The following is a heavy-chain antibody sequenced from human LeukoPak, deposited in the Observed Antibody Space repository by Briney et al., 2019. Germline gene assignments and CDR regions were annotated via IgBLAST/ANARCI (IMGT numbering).Heavy chain of an antibody. D-gene: IGHD2-21*02. J-gene: IGHJ4*02. CDR1: GGTFISYA. V-gene: IGHV1-69*13. Sequence: ASVKVSCKASGGTFISYAISWVRQAPGQGLEWMGGIIPIFGTANYAQKFQGRVTITADESTSTAYMELSSLRSEDTAVYYCARGGGRPATARAPVLYYFDYWGQGTLVTVPS. CDR3: ARGGGRPATARAPVLYYFDY. CDR2: IIPIFGTA.